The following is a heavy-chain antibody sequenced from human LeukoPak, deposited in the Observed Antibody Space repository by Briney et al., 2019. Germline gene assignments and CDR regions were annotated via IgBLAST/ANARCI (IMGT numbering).Heavy chain of an antibody. CDR1: GGSISSYY. D-gene: IGHD3-22*01. CDR3: ARGDYYDSSGYYSFYYYYYGMDV. Sequence: SETLSLTCTVSGGSISSYYWSWIRQPPGKGLEWIAYIYYTGSTNYNPSLKSRVTISVDTSKNQFSLKLSSVTAADTAVYYCARGDYYDSSGYYSFYYYYYGMDVWGQGTTVTVSS. V-gene: IGHV4-59*08. J-gene: IGHJ6*02. CDR2: IYYTGST.